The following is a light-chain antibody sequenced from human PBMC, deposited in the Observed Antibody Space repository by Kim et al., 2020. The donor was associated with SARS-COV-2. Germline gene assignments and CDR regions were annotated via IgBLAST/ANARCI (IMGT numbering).Light chain of an antibody. CDR3: QQYSSSPAT. J-gene: IGKJ1*01. CDR2: GAS. CDR1: QSVSSNY. Sequence: SPGERATLSCRASQSVSSNYLAWYQQKPGQAPRLHIYGASSRATGIPDRFSGSGSGTDFTLTITRLEPEDFAVYYCQQYSSSPATFGQGTKVDIK. V-gene: IGKV3-20*01.